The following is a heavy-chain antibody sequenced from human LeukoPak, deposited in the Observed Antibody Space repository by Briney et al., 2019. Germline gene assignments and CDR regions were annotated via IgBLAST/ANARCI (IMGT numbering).Heavy chain of an antibody. CDR2: IYYSGST. CDR1: GGSISNNY. Sequence: SETLSLTCTVSGGSISNNYWSWFRQPPGKGLEWIGYIYYSGSTNYNPSLKSRVTISVDTSKSQFSLKLSSVTAAGTAVYYCASHKGFWGQGTLVTVSS. J-gene: IGHJ4*02. V-gene: IGHV4-59*01. CDR3: ASHKGF.